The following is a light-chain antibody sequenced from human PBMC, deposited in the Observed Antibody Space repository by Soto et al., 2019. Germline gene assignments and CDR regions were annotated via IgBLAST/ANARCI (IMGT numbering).Light chain of an antibody. Sequence: EIVLTQSPGTLSLSPGERATLSCRASQSVSSSYLAWYQHKPGQAPRLLIYGASSRATGIPDRFSGSGSGTDFPLTISRLEPEDFAVYYCQQYGSSLPCTFGQGTKLEIK. J-gene: IGKJ2*02. CDR2: GAS. CDR3: QQYGSSLPCT. V-gene: IGKV3-20*01. CDR1: QSVSSSY.